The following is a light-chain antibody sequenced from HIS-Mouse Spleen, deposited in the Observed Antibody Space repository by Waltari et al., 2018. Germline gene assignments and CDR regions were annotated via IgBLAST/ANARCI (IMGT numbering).Light chain of an antibody. J-gene: IGKJ4*01. Sequence: DIQMTQSPSSVSASVGDRVTLTCRASQGISSLLAWYQQKPGKAPKLLIYAASSLQSGVPSRFSGSGSGTDFTLTISSLQPEDFATYYCQQANSFLLTFGGGTKVEIK. CDR1: QGISSL. CDR2: AAS. CDR3: QQANSFLLT. V-gene: IGKV1-12*01.